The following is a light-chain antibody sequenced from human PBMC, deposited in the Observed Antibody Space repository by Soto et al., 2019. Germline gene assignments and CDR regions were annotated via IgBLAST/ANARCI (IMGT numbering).Light chain of an antibody. V-gene: IGLV1-47*01. CDR1: SSTFANNY. J-gene: IGLJ2*01. CDR2: RTD. Sequence: QSALTQPPSVSGTPGQRVSISCSGDSSTFANNYVHWYQQVPGAAPKLLMYRTDQRPSGVPERCSGSKSGTSASLTISGLRPEDEAQYYCAAYTGNWNGPVFGGGTKVTVL. CDR3: AAYTGNWNGPV.